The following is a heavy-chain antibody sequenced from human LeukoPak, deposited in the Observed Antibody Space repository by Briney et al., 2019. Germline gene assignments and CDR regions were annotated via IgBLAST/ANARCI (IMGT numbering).Heavy chain of an antibody. Sequence: GGSLRLSCAASGFTFSSYVMHWVRQAPGNGLEWVAIISYDGSNEYYADSVKGRFTISRDNSKNTLYLQMNSLRAADTAVYYCAELGITMIGGVWGKGTTVTISS. J-gene: IGHJ6*04. V-gene: IGHV3-30*04. CDR3: AELGITMIGGV. CDR1: GFTFSSYV. CDR2: ISYDGSNE. D-gene: IGHD3-10*02.